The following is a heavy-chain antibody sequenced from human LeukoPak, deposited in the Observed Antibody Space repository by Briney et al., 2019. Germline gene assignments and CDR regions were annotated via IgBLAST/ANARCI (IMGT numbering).Heavy chain of an antibody. CDR3: ARHWSSAWFGY. D-gene: IGHD6-25*01. CDR1: GYSFTNYW. J-gene: IGHJ4*02. V-gene: IGHV5-51*01. Sequence: GESLKISCRTSGYSFTNYWIGWVRQMPRKGLEWLGNINPANSDITNSPSFQGQVTLSADKSISTAYLQWSSLKASDTAIYYCARHWSSAWFGYWGQGTQVTAS. CDR2: INPANSDI.